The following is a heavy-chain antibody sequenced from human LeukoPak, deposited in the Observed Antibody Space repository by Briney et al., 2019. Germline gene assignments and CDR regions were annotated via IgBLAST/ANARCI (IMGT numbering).Heavy chain of an antibody. CDR1: GLTFSSYD. CDR2: IGYGGDT. J-gene: IGHJ4*02. Sequence: GGSLRLSCAASGLTFSSYDMHWVRQATGKGLEWVSAIGYGGDTHYSGSVKGRFTISRENAKNSLYLQMNSLGAGDTAVYYCARGNILTGYTYWGQGTLVTVSS. CDR3: ARGNILTGYTY. V-gene: IGHV3-13*04. D-gene: IGHD3-9*01.